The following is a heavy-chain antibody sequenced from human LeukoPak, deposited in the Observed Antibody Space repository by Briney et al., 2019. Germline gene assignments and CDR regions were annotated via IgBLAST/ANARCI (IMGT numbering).Heavy chain of an antibody. J-gene: IGHJ4*02. CDR2: IIPIFGTA. D-gene: IGHD3-10*01. CDR3: ARGKYYGSELREFDY. Sequence: SVKVSCKASGYTFTGYYMHWVRQAPGQGLEWMGRIIPIFGTANYAQKFQGRVTITTDESTSTAYMELSSLRSEDTAVYYCARGKYYGSELREFDYWGQGTLVTVSS. V-gene: IGHV1-69*05. CDR1: GYTFTGYY.